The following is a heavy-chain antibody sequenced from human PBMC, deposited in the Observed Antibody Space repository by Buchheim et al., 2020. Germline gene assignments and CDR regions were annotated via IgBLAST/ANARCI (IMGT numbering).Heavy chain of an antibody. J-gene: IGHJ6*02. V-gene: IGHV3-23*01. CDR1: GLSFSSHA. D-gene: IGHD4-11*01. Sequence: EVQLLESGGGLVQPGGSLRLSCAASGLSFSSHAMSWARQAPGKGLEWVSGISGSGSTTYYADSVQGRLTISRDNSKNTLYLQMNSLRVEDTAVYYCAKYLYSNSYYGMDVWGQGTT. CDR2: ISGSGSTT. CDR3: AKYLYSNSYYGMDV.